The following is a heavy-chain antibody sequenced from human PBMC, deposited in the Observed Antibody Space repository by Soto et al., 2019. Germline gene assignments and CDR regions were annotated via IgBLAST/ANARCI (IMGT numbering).Heavy chain of an antibody. J-gene: IGHJ1*01. Sequence: PSETLSLTCTVSGGSISSYYWSWIRQPPGKGLEWIGYIYYSGSTNYNPSLKSRVTISVDTSKNQLSLKLNSVTAADTAVYYCASQDYGYFQHWGQGTMGTVSS. D-gene: IGHD4-17*01. CDR3: ASQDYGYFQH. CDR2: IYYSGST. CDR1: GGSISSYY. V-gene: IGHV4-59*08.